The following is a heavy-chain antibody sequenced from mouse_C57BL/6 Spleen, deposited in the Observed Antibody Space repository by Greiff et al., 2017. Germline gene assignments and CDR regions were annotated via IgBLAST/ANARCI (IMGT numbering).Heavy chain of an antibody. V-gene: IGHV1-7*01. J-gene: IGHJ3*01. CDR3: APTAQATAWFAY. CDR1: GYTFTSYW. D-gene: IGHD3-2*02. CDR2: INPSSGYT. Sequence: QVQLKESGAELAKPGASVKLSCKASGYTFTSYWMHWVKQRPGQGLEWIGYINPSSGYTKYNQKFKDKATLTADKSSSTACMQLSSLTYEDSAVYYCAPTAQATAWFAYWGQGTLVTVSA.